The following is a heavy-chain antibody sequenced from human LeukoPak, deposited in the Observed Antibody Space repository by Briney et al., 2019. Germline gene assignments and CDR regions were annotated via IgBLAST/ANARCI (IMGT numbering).Heavy chain of an antibody. D-gene: IGHD1-20*01. CDR3: ARHSNWNAGVDYFDP. J-gene: IGHJ5*02. V-gene: IGHV4-61*02. Sequence: PSQTLSLTCTVSGGSISSGSYYWSWIRQPAGKGLEWIGRIYTSGSTNYNPSLKSRVTMSEDTSKNQFSLKLSSVTAADTAVYYCARHSNWNAGVDYFDPWGQGTLVTVSS. CDR1: GGSISSGSYY. CDR2: IYTSGST.